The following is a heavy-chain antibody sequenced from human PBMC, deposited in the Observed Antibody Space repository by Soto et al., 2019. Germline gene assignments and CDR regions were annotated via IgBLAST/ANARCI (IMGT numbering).Heavy chain of an antibody. J-gene: IGHJ6*02. D-gene: IGHD6-6*01. V-gene: IGHV6-1*01. CDR1: GDSVTSNRAA. CDR3: ARKHSSSSWDMDV. Sequence: SQTLSLTCAIAGDSVTSNRAAWNWSRQSPSRGLEWLGRTYYRSKWYYGYAVSVKSRITIKADTSKNQFSLQLNSVTPEDRAVYYCARKHSSSSWDMDVWGQGTTVTVSS. CDR2: TYYRSKWYY.